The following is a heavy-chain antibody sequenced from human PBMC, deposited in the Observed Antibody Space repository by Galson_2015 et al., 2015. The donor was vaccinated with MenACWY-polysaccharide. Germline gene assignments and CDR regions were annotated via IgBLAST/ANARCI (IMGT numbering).Heavy chain of an antibody. CDR3: ARLPYVSGRFGWFDP. D-gene: IGHD3-10*01. CDR1: GGSISGGGYF. V-gene: IGHV4-31*03. Sequence: TLSLTCPVSGGSISGGGYFWSWLRQHPERGLEWIGYMSYTGVGNHHPSLKSRISISVDASKNQFSLNLYSMTAADSAVYFCARLPYVSGRFGWFDPWGQGTLVTVS. J-gene: IGHJ5*02. CDR2: MSYTGVG.